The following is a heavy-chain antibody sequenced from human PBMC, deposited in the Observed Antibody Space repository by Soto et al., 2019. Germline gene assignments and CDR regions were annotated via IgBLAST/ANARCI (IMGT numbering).Heavy chain of an antibody. Sequence: ASVKLSCKDSGYHFTTYGINWVRQAPGQGLEWMGWISVSNGYTNYAQHVQGRVTMTADTSTNVAYMELRSLRSDDTAVYYCTRENAAAASPTLDYWGHGTLVTVSS. CDR1: GYHFTTYG. D-gene: IGHD6-13*01. CDR3: TRENAAAASPTLDY. CDR2: ISVSNGYT. V-gene: IGHV1-18*01. J-gene: IGHJ4*01.